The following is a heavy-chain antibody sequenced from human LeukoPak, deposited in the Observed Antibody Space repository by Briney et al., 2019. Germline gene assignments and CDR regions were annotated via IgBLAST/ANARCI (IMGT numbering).Heavy chain of an antibody. CDR2: ISSDGGST. D-gene: IGHD5-12*01. V-gene: IGHV3-64D*08. CDR1: GFTFSNCA. Sequence: PGGSLRLSCSASGFTFSNCAMHWVRQAPGKGLEYVSAISSDGGSTYYADSVKGRFTISRDNSKNTLYLQMSSLRTEDTAVYYCVNTWGYSGYDSKSGLDYWGQGTLVTVSS. J-gene: IGHJ4*02. CDR3: VNTWGYSGYDSKSGLDY.